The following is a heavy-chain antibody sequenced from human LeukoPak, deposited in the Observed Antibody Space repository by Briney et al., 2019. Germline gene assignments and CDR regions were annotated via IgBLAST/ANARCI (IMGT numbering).Heavy chain of an antibody. CDR1: GFTFSSYE. CDR2: ISSSSSTK. D-gene: IGHD4-17*01. Sequence: SGGSLRLSCAASGFTFSSYEMNWVRQAPGKGLEWVSYISSSSSTKYYADSVKGRFTISRDNAKNSLSLQMNSLRAEDTAVYYCATSGADDYWGQGTLVTVSS. V-gene: IGHV3-48*03. CDR3: ATSGADDY. J-gene: IGHJ4*02.